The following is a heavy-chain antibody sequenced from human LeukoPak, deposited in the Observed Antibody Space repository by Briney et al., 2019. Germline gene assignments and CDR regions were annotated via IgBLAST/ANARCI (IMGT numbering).Heavy chain of an antibody. CDR3: ARVDTIFGVVSRFDY. CDR2: IYYSGST. CDR1: GGSISSYY. D-gene: IGHD3-3*01. V-gene: IGHV4-59*01. Sequence: SETLSLTCTVSGGSISSYYWSWIRQPPGKGLEWIGYIYYSGSTNYNPSLKSRVTISVATSKNQFSLKLSSVTAADTAVYYCARVDTIFGVVSRFDYWGQGTLVTVSS. J-gene: IGHJ4*02.